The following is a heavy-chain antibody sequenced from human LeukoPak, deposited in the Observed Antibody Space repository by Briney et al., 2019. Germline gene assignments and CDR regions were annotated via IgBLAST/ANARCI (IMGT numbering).Heavy chain of an antibody. J-gene: IGHJ4*02. V-gene: IGHV3-20*04. Sequence: LAGRSLRLSCAASGFTFDNYGMSWVRPVPGKGLEWVSGINWDGGSTGYADSVKGRFTISRDNAKNSLYVQMNSLRAEDTALYYCARSRGPVVGTNYFDYWGQGTRVTVSS. D-gene: IGHD2-15*01. CDR3: ARSRGPVVGTNYFDY. CDR2: INWDGGST. CDR1: GFTFDNYG.